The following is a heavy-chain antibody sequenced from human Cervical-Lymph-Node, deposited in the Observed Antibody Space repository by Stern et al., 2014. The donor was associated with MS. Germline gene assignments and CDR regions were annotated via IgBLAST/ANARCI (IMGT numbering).Heavy chain of an antibody. V-gene: IGHV1-69*12. CDR3: ARKEITSVAFVI. Sequence: QVQLVQSAAEVKRPGSSVKVSCKASGGSFGSYTIAWVRQAPGQGLEWMGDIIPTFGATNYAQTFQGRVTITAVDSPSTAYMEMSGLRSDDSAIYYCARKEITSVAFVIWGQGTMVIVS. CDR1: GGSFGSYT. CDR2: IIPTFGAT. D-gene: IGHD3-16*01. J-gene: IGHJ3*02.